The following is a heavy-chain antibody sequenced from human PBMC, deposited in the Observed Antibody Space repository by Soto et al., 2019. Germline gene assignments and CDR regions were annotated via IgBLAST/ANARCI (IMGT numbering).Heavy chain of an antibody. CDR1: GGSISTSNW. V-gene: IGHV4-4*02. J-gene: IGHJ4*02. CDR2: VYRTGST. CDR3: ARARATIAAAAIFDC. D-gene: IGHD6-13*01. Sequence: QVQLQESGPGLVKPSGTLSLTCAVSGGSISTSNWWSWVRQPPGKGLEWIGEVYRTGSTNYNPSLESRLTISVDKSKHQFTLKLTSVPAADTVVYYCARARATIAAAAIFDCGGQGTLVTVSS.